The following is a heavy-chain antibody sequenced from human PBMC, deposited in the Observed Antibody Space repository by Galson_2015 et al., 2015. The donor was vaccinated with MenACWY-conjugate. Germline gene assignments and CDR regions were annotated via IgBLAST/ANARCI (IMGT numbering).Heavy chain of an antibody. D-gene: IGHD5-24*01. CDR1: GYSFTNYW. CDR2: IYPGDSDT. J-gene: IGHJ2*01. CDR3: ARMMANYWYFDF. V-gene: IGHV5-51*01. Sequence: QSGAEVKKPGESLKIPCTASGYSFTNYWIGWVRQMPGKGLEWMGIIYPGDSDTRYSPSFHGQVTISADKSISTAYLQWSNLKASDTAMYYCARMMANYWYFDFWGRGTLVTVSA.